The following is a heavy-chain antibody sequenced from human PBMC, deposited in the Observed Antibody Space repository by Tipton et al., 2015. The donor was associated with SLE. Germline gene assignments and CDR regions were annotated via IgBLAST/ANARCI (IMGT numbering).Heavy chain of an antibody. Sequence: LRLSCAVYGGSFSGYYWSWIRQPPGKGLEWIGEINQSGNTDYKSSLKSRVTISVDTSKNQFSLKLTSVTAADTAVYYCALYSYGYWGQGTLVTVSS. J-gene: IGHJ4*02. D-gene: IGHD5-18*01. V-gene: IGHV4-34*01. CDR3: ALYSYGY. CDR1: GGSFSGYY. CDR2: INQSGNT.